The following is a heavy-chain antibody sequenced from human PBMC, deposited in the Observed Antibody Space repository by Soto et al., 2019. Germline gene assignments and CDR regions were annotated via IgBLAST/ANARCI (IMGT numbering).Heavy chain of an antibody. CDR3: ARDHHRYSGYDYVDY. Sequence: QVQLVESGGGLVKPGGSLRLSCVASGFTFSDYYMSWIRQAPGTGLEWVSYISSSSSYTNYADSVKGRFTISRDNAKNTQYLQMNSLRAEDTAVYYCARDHHRYSGYDYVDYWGQGTLVTVSS. CDR2: ISSSSSYT. CDR1: GFTFSDYY. D-gene: IGHD5-12*01. V-gene: IGHV3-11*05. J-gene: IGHJ4*02.